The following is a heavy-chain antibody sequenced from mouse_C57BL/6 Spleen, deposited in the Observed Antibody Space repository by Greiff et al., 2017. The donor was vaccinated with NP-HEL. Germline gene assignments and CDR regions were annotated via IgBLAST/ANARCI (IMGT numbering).Heavy chain of an antibody. D-gene: IGHD1-1*01. CDR1: GYTFTSYW. Sequence: VQLQQPGAELVRPGSSVQLSCKASGYTFTSYWMHWVKQRPIQGLEWIGNIDPSDSETHYNQKFKDKATLTVDKSSSTAYMQLSSLTSEDSAVYSCARSDYGSSPYYAMDYWGQGTSVTVSS. J-gene: IGHJ4*01. CDR2: IDPSDSET. V-gene: IGHV1-52*01. CDR3: ARSDYGSSPYYAMDY.